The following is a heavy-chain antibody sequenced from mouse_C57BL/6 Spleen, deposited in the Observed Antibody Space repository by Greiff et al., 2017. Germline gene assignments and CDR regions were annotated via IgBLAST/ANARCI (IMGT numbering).Heavy chain of an antibody. CDR3: ARNYYGSSYYFDY. CDR1: GYTFTDYN. CDR2: INPNNGGT. D-gene: IGHD1-1*01. V-gene: IGHV1-18*01. J-gene: IGHJ2*01. Sequence: EVQGVESGPELVKPGASVKIPCKASGYTFTDYNMDWVKQSHGKSLEWIGDINPNNGGTIYNQKFKGKATLTVDKSSSTAYMELRSLTSEDTAVYYCARNYYGSSYYFDYWGQGTTLTVSS.